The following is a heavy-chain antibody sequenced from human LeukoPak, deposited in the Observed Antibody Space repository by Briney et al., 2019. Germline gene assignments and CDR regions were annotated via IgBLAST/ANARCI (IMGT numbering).Heavy chain of an antibody. D-gene: IGHD6-13*01. V-gene: IGHV1-18*01. CDR1: GYTFTSYG. CDR3: ARSSHRAAAETPCYYYYMDV. CDR2: ISAYNGNT. Sequence: GASVKVSCKASGYTFTSYGISWVRQAPGQGLEWMGWISAYNGNTNYAQKPQGRVTMTTDTSTSTAYMELRSLRSDDTAVYYCARSSHRAAAETPCYYYYMDVWGKGTTVTVSS. J-gene: IGHJ6*03.